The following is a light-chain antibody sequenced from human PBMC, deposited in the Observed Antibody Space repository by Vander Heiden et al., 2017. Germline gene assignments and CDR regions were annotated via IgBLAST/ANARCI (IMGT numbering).Light chain of an antibody. CDR1: HGISRQ. V-gene: IGKV1-9*01. J-gene: IGKJ4*01. CDR2: AAS. CDR3: QQFNSFPLT. Sequence: DLQLTQSPSFLSASVGHSVTITCRASHGISRQLAWYQQKPGKAANLLVYAASTLQSGVPSRFSGSASGTEFTLTISSLQPEDFATYYCQQFNSFPLTFGGGTKVEIK.